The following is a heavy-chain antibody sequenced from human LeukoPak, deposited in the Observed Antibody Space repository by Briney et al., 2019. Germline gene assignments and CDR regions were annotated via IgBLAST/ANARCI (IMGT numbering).Heavy chain of an antibody. V-gene: IGHV3-30*18. CDR3: AKGSSWYTTTNYFDY. CDR1: GFTFSSYG. Sequence: GGSLRLSCAASGFTFSSYGMHWVRQAPGKGLEWVAVISYDGSNKYYADSVKGRFTISRDNSKNTLYLQMNSLRAEDTAVYYCAKGSSWYTTTNYFDYWGQGTLVIVSS. J-gene: IGHJ4*02. D-gene: IGHD6-13*01. CDR2: ISYDGSNK.